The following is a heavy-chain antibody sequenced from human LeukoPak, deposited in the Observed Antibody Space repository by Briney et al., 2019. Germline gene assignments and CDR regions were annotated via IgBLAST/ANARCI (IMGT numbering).Heavy chain of an antibody. CDR1: GFTFSSYA. Sequence: AGGSLRLSCAASGFTFSSYALHWDRQAPGKGLEWVAVISSDGSTKYYADSVKGRFTISRDNSKNTLYLQMDSLSAEDTAVYYCARHITMKVVVTEILFDYWGQGTLVTVSS. CDR3: ARHITMKVVVTEILFDY. J-gene: IGHJ4*02. V-gene: IGHV3-30-3*01. CDR2: ISSDGSTK. D-gene: IGHD3-22*01.